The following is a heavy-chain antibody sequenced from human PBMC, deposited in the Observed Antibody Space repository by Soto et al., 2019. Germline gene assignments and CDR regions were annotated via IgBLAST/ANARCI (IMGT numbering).Heavy chain of an antibody. CDR2: IKSKTDGGTT. Sequence: GGPLRLSCADSGFTCSNAWMSWLRQAPGKGLEWVGRIKSKTDGGTTDYAAPVKGRFTISRDDSKNTLYLQMNSLKTEDTAVYYCTTGLIFGVDQPPSTYYYYYMDVWGKGTTVTVSS. V-gene: IGHV3-15*01. J-gene: IGHJ6*03. CDR3: TTGLIFGVDQPPSTYYYYYMDV. CDR1: GFTCSNAW. D-gene: IGHD3-3*01.